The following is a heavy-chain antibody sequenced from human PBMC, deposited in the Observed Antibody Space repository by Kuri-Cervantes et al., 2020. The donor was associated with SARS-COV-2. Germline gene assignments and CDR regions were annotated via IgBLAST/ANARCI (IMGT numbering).Heavy chain of an antibody. J-gene: IGHJ3*02. Sequence: ETLSLTCAASGFTFSSYNMNWVRQAPGKGLEWVSSISSSSSDIYYADSVKGRFTISRDNAKNSLYLQMNSLRAEDTAVYYCAREWSRYYDSSGYYYPKADAFDIWGQGTMVTVSS. CDR3: AREWSRYYDSSGYYYPKADAFDI. CDR2: ISSSSSDI. V-gene: IGHV3-21*01. D-gene: IGHD3-22*01. CDR1: GFTFSSYN.